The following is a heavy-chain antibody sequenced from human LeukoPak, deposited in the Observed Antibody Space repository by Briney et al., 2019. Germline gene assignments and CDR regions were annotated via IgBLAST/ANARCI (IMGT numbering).Heavy chain of an antibody. CDR2: INHSGNT. J-gene: IGHJ4*02. D-gene: IGHD6-13*01. V-gene: IGHV4-34*01. Sequence: PSETLSLTCAVYGGPFSGYYWSWIRQPPGKGLEWIGEINHSGNTNYNPSLKSRVTISVDTSKNQFSLKLSSVTAADTAVYYCARGEKKAAAAPVYFDYWGQGTLVTVSS. CDR1: GGPFSGYY. CDR3: ARGEKKAAAAPVYFDY.